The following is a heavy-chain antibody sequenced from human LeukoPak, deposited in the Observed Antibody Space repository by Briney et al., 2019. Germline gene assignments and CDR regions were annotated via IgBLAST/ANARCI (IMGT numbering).Heavy chain of an antibody. D-gene: IGHD3-9*01. J-gene: IGHJ4*02. V-gene: IGHV4-38-2*02. CDR1: GYSITSGYY. CDR3: ARGPGHDILTGYYTSFDY. CDR2: IYHSGST. Sequence: SETLSLTCTVSGYSITSGYYWGWIRQPPGKGLEWIGSIYHSGSTYYNPSLKSRVTISVDTSKNQFSLKLSSVTAADTAVYYCARGPGHDILTGYYTSFDYWGQGTLVTVSS.